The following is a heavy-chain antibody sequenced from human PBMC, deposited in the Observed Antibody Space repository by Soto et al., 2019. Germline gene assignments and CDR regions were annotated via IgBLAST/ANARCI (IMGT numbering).Heavy chain of an antibody. D-gene: IGHD6-19*01. V-gene: IGHV5-10-1*01. Sequence: GESLKTSCKGSGYSFTSYWISWVRQMPGKGLEWMGRIDPSDSYTNYSPSFQGDVTISADKSISTAYLQWSSLKASATAMSYCARNKYSSGRSPLFAYWGKGPLVTVSS. CDR1: GYSFTSYW. CDR2: IDPSDSYT. J-gene: IGHJ4*02. CDR3: ARNKYSSGRSPLFAY.